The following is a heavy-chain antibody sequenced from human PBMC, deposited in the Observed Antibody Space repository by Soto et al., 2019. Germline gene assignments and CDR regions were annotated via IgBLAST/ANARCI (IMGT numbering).Heavy chain of an antibody. J-gene: IGHJ4*02. Sequence: QVQLVQSGAEVKKPGASVKVSCKASGYTFTSYGISWVRQAPGQGLEWMGWISAYNGNTNYAQKLQARVTMTTDTSTSTAYMELRSLRSDDTAVYYCATAEQTLRFLEWWSFDYWGQGTLVTVSS. V-gene: IGHV1-18*01. CDR1: GYTFTSYG. CDR3: ATAEQTLRFLEWWSFDY. CDR2: ISAYNGNT. D-gene: IGHD3-3*01.